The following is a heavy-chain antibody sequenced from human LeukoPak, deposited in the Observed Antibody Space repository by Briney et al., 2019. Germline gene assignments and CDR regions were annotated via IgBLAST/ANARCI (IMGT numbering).Heavy chain of an antibody. D-gene: IGHD3-22*01. CDR3: ARGIFGYYDSSGYYSGFDY. J-gene: IGHJ4*02. V-gene: IGHV4-34*01. CDR2: INHSGST. Sequence: PSETLSLTCAVYGGSFSGYYWSWIRQPPGKGLEWIGEINHSGSTNYNPSLKSRVTISVDTSKNQFPLKLSSVTAADTAVYYCARGIFGYYDSSGYYSGFDYWGQGTLVTVSS. CDR1: GGSFSGYY.